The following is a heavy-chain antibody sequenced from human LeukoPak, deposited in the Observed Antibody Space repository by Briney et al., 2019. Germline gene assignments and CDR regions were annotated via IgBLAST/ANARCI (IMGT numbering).Heavy chain of an antibody. V-gene: IGHV4-59*01. Sequence: PSETLSLTCTVSGGSTSSYYWSWIRQPPGKGLEWIGYIYYSGSTNYNPSLKSRVTISVDTSKNQFSLKLSSVTAADTAVYYCARDDRVVLDYWGQGTLVTVSS. CDR2: IYYSGST. J-gene: IGHJ4*02. CDR1: GGSTSSYY. D-gene: IGHD2-2*01. CDR3: ARDDRVVLDY.